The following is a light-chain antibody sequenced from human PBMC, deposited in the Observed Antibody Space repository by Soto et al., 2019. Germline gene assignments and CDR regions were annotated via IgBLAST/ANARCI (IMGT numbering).Light chain of an antibody. CDR3: KQYHNWPSYT. V-gene: IGKV3-15*01. CDR2: GAS. Sequence: EIVMTQSAATLSVSPGERATLSCRASQSVSSNLAWYQQKPGQAPRLLIYGASTRATGIPARFSGSGSGTEFTLTISSLQSEDFSVYYCKQYHNWPSYTFGQGTKLEIK. J-gene: IGKJ2*01. CDR1: QSVSSN.